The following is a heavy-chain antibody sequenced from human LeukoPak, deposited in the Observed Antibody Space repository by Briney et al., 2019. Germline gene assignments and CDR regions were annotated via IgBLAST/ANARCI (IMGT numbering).Heavy chain of an antibody. J-gene: IGHJ3*02. D-gene: IGHD3-22*01. CDR3: ARPSDSSGYYWPTGSFDI. CDR1: GGTFSSYA. Sequence: SVKVSCKASGGTFSSYAISWVRQAPGQRLEWMGRIIPIFGTANYAQKFQGRVTITADKSTSTAYMELSSLRSEDTAVYYCARPSDSSGYYWPTGSFDIWGQGTMVTVSS. CDR2: IIPIFGTA. V-gene: IGHV1-69*06.